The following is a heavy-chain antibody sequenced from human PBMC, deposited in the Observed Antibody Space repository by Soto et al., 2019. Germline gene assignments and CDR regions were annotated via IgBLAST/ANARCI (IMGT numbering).Heavy chain of an antibody. Sequence: GASVKVSCKVSGYTLTELSMHWVRQAPGKGLEWMGGFDPEDGETIYAQKFQGRVTMTEDTSTDTAYMELSSLRSEDTAVYYCATGNYCSGGSCYSRNWFDPWGQGTLVTVSS. V-gene: IGHV1-24*01. D-gene: IGHD2-15*01. CDR1: GYTLTELS. CDR2: FDPEDGET. J-gene: IGHJ5*02. CDR3: ATGNYCSGGSCYSRNWFDP.